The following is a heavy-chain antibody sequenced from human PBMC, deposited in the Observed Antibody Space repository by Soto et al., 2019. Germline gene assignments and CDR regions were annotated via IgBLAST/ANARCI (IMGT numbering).Heavy chain of an antibody. Sequence: QLQLQESGSGLVKPSQTLSLTCAVSGGSISSGGYSWSWIRQPPGKGLEWLGYIYHSGSTYYNPSHKRRVTISVDRANNQFSLKLSAVTAADTAVDYWARGPPMGYWGQGTLVTVSS. CDR2: IYHSGST. V-gene: IGHV4-30-2*01. J-gene: IGHJ4*02. CDR3: ARGPPMGY. CDR1: GGSISSGGYS. D-gene: IGHD3-16*01.